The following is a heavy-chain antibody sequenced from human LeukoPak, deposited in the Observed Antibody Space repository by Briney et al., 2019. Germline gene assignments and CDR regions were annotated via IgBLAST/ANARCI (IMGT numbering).Heavy chain of an antibody. CDR2: IYPGDSDT. V-gene: IGHV5-51*01. CDR1: GYSFSSYY. CDR3: ARELTGYSYGDAFDI. J-gene: IGHJ3*02. D-gene: IGHD5-18*01. Sequence: GESLQISCKGSGYSFSSYYIAWVRQMPRKGLEWMGIIYPGDSDTRYSPSFQGQITISADKSISTAYLQWSSLKASDTAMYYCARELTGYSYGDAFDIWGQGTMVTVSS.